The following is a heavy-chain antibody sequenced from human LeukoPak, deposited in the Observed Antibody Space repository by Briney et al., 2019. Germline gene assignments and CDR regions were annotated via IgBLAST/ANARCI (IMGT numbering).Heavy chain of an antibody. CDR3: ARAGLDYYDSSGHDALDI. Sequence: GGSLRLSCAASGFTFSSYGMHWVRQAPGKGLEWVAVIWYDGSNKYYADSVKGRFTISRDNSKNTLYLQMNSLRAEDTAVYYCARAGLDYYDSSGHDALDIWGQGTMVTVSS. D-gene: IGHD3-22*01. V-gene: IGHV3-33*01. J-gene: IGHJ3*02. CDR1: GFTFSSYG. CDR2: IWYDGSNK.